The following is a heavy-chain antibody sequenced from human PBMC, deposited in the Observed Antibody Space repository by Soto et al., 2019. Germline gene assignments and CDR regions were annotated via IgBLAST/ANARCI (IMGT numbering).Heavy chain of an antibody. V-gene: IGHV5-51*01. CDR3: ARLNWDHRRYYYGMDV. CDR1: GYSFTSYW. Sequence: GESLKISCKGSGYSFTSYWIGWVRQMPGKGLEWMGIIYPGDSDTRYSPSFQGQVTISADKSISTAYLQWSSLKASDTAMYYCARLNWDHRRYYYGMDVWGQGTTVTVSS. D-gene: IGHD7-27*01. CDR2: IYPGDSDT. J-gene: IGHJ6*01.